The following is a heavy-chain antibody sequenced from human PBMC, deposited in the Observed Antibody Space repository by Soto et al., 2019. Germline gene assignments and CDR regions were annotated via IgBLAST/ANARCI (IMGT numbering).Heavy chain of an antibody. J-gene: IGHJ4*02. D-gene: IGHD2-15*01. CDR1: GGSISNYY. CDR2: IYYSGST. V-gene: IGHV4-59*01. CDR3: GKVLVGATGHTDSDS. Sequence: SETLSLTCSVSGGSISNYYGSWIRRPPGKGLEWIGYIYYSGSTNYNPSLKSRVTMSIDMSKNQFSLKLSSVTAADTALYYCGKVLVGATGHTDSDSWGPGTLVTVSS.